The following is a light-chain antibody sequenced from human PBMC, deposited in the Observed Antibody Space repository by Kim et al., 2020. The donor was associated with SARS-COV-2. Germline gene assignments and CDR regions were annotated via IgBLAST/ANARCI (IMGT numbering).Light chain of an antibody. CDR3: QQRGNWPLT. CDR1: QSISKY. CDR2: DAS. Sequence: EIVLTQSPATLSLSPGERATLSYRASQSISKYLAWYRQKPGQAPRLLIYDASNRATGIPARFSGSGSGTDFTLTISSLEPEDFAVYYCQQRGNWPLTFGGGTKVDIK. V-gene: IGKV3-11*01. J-gene: IGKJ4*01.